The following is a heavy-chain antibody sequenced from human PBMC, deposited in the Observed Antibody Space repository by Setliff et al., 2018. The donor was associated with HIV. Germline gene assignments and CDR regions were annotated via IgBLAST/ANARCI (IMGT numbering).Heavy chain of an antibody. V-gene: IGHV1-69*13. CDR1: GGTFSSYA. CDR2: IIPIFGTP. CDR3: ARSDSGWPHYQYHHTDV. J-gene: IGHJ6*04. D-gene: IGHD6-19*01. Sequence: SVKVSCKASGGTFSSYAISWVRQAPGQGLEWMGGIIPIFGTPNYAQRFQGRVTITADESTSTAYMEMSSLTSEDTAIYYCARSDSGWPHYQYHHTDVWGKGTTVTVSS.